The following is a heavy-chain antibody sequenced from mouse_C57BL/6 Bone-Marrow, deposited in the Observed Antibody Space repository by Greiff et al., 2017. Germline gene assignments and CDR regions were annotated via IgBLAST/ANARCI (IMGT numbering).Heavy chain of an antibody. CDR3: ARKGWLPYAMDY. D-gene: IGHD2-3*01. CDR1: GYTFTSYW. V-gene: IGHV1-61*01. J-gene: IGHJ4*01. CDR2: IYPSDSET. Sequence: QVQLQQPGAELVRPGSSVKLSCKASGYTFTSYWMDWVKQRPGQGLEWIGNIYPSDSETHYNQKFKDKDTLTVDKSSSTAYMQLSSLTSEDSAVYYCARKGWLPYAMDYWGQGTSVTVSS.